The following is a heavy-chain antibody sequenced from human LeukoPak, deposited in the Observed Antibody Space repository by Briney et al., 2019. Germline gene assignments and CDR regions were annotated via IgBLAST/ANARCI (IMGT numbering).Heavy chain of an antibody. CDR1: GFTFSTYW. CDR3: ARGAEGHNYGELDS. D-gene: IGHD5-18*01. Sequence: GGSLRLSCAASGFTFSTYWMHWVRQIPGKGLVWLSRIHYDGTSTYVDSVRGRFTISRENTKSTLYLQMNSLRADDTAVYYCARGAEGHNYGELDSWGQGTLVTVSS. J-gene: IGHJ5*01. CDR2: IHYDGTS. V-gene: IGHV3-74*01.